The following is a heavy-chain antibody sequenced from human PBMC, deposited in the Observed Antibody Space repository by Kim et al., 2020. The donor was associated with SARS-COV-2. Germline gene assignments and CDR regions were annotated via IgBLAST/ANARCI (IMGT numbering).Heavy chain of an antibody. D-gene: IGHD6-13*01. V-gene: IGHV4-34*01. J-gene: IGHJ4*02. CDR2: INHSGST. CDR1: GGSFSGYY. Sequence: SETLSLTCAVYGGSFSGYYWSWIRQPPGKGLEWIGEINHSGSTNYNPSLKSRVTISVDTSKNQFSLKLSSVTAADTAVYYCARGPILSLFIAAAGNPEAYFDYWGQGTLVTVSS. CDR3: ARGPILSLFIAAAGNPEAYFDY.